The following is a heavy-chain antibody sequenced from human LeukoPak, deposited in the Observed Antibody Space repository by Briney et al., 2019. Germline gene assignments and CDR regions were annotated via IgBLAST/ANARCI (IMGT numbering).Heavy chain of an antibody. V-gene: IGHV4-4*07. CDR3: ARYCSTISCYGPDAFDV. CDR2: IYTSGST. Sequence: PSETLSLTCTVSGGXISSYYWSWIRQPAGKGLEWIGRIYTSGSTNYNPSLKSRVTMSVDTSKNQFSLKLSSVTAADTAVYYCARYCSTISCYGPDAFDVWGQGTMVTVSS. D-gene: IGHD2-2*01. CDR1: GGXISSYY. J-gene: IGHJ3*01.